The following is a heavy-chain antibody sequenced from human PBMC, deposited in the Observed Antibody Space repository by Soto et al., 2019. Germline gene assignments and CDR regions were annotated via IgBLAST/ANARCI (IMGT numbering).Heavy chain of an antibody. CDR3: ATTPSGGSGSYYYYMDV. V-gene: IGHV1-24*01. CDR2: FDPEDGET. Sequence: ASVKVSCKVSRYTLTELSMHWVRQAPGKGLEWMGGFDPEDGETIYAQKFQGRVTMTEDTSTYTAYMELSSLRSEDTAVYYCATTPSGGSGSYYYYMDVWGKGTTVTVSS. CDR1: RYTLTELS. D-gene: IGHD3-10*01. J-gene: IGHJ6*03.